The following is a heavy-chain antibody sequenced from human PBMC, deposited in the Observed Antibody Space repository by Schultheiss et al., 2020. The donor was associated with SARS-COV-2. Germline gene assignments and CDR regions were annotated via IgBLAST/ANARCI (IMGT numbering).Heavy chain of an antibody. CDR2: ISTYNGNT. Sequence: ASVKVSCKASGYTFTSYGISWVRQAPGQGLEWMGWISTYNGNTNYAQKLQGRVTMTTDTSTSTAYMELSSLRSEDTAVYYCARGLQVSSYHEDNNWFDPWGQGTLVTVSS. CDR3: ARGLQVSSYHEDNNWFDP. V-gene: IGHV1-18*01. CDR1: GYTFTSYG. D-gene: IGHD6-6*01. J-gene: IGHJ5*02.